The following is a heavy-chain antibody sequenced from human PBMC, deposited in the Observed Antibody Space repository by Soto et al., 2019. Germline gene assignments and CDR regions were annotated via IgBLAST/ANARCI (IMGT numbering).Heavy chain of an antibody. CDR1: GYIFIHCF. CDR2: INPSSDTT. J-gene: IGHJ4*02. V-gene: IGHV1-46*01. Sequence: QVQLVQSGAEMKQPGASVKLSCQASGYIFIHCFMHWVRQAPGQGLEWMGGINPSSDTTTYAQKFQYRVTVTRDNSTSTVYMELSSLGSGDTAMYYCARSLGETTSLFDYWGQGSLVPVSA. CDR3: ARSLGETTSLFDY. D-gene: IGHD1-26*01.